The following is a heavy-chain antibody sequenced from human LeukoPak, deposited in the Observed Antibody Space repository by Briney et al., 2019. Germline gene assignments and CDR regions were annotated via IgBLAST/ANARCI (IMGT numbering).Heavy chain of an antibody. J-gene: IGHJ4*02. CDR2: ISGSGGST. D-gene: IGHD2-8*01. CDR1: GFTFSSYA. V-gene: IGHV3-23*01. Sequence: GGSLRLSCAASGFTFSSYAMSWVRQAPGKGLEWVSAISGSGGSTYYADSVKGRFTISRDNSKDTLYLQMNSLRAEDTAVYYCAKVKEYGPQVPFDYWGQGTLVTVSS. CDR3: AKVKEYGPQVPFDY.